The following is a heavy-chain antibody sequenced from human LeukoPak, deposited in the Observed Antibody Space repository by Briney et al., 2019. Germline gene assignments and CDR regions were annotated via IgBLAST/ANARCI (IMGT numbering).Heavy chain of an antibody. CDR2: ISYDGSNK. CDR1: GFTFSSYG. D-gene: IGHD3-22*01. Sequence: GGSLRLSCAASGFTFSSYGMHWVRQAPGKGLEWVAVISYDGSNKYYADSVKGRFTISRDNSKNTLYLQMNSLRAEDTAVYYCARGGDYYDSSGYLWRPAEIDYWGQGTLVTVSS. CDR3: ARGGDYYDSSGYLWRPAEIDY. V-gene: IGHV3-30*03. J-gene: IGHJ4*02.